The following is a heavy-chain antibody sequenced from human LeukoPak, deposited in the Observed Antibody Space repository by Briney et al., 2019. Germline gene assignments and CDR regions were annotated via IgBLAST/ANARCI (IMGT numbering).Heavy chain of an antibody. Sequence: PGGSLRLSCAASGFTFSSYAMSWVRQAPGKGLEWVSGISSSGGSTYYADFVKGRFTISRDNSENTLYLQMNSLRAEDTAVYYCAKGYSDFWSGYLGWFDPWGQGTLVTVSS. CDR3: AKGYSDFWSGYLGWFDP. J-gene: IGHJ5*02. CDR1: GFTFSSYA. D-gene: IGHD3-3*01. CDR2: ISSSGGST. V-gene: IGHV3-23*01.